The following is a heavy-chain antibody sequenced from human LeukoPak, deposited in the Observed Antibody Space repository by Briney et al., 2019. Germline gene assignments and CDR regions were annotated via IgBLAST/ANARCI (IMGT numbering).Heavy chain of an antibody. Sequence: GGSLRLSCTASGFTFGDYAMSWFRQAPGKGLEWVGFIRSKAYGGTTEYAASVKGRFTISRDDSKSIAYLQMNSLKTEDTAGXYCTIDGDDYVWGSYRLYFDYWGQGTLVTVSS. CDR2: IRSKAYGGTT. D-gene: IGHD3-16*02. V-gene: IGHV3-49*03. CDR1: GFTFGDYA. CDR3: TIDGDDYVWGSYRLYFDY. J-gene: IGHJ4*02.